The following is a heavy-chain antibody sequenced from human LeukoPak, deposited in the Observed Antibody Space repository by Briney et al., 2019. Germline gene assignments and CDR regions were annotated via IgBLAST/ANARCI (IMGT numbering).Heavy chain of an antibody. V-gene: IGHV1-69*04. CDR3: ARDKVVAWSGITWWSYYYGMDV. Sequence: SVKVSCKASGGTFSSYAISWVRQAPGQGLEWMGRIIPVFGIANYAQKFQGRVTITADKSTSTAYMELSSLRSEDTAVYYCARDKVVAWSGITWWSYYYGMDVWGQRTTVTVSS. CDR1: GGTFSSYA. J-gene: IGHJ6*02. D-gene: IGHD3-3*01. CDR2: IIPVFGIA.